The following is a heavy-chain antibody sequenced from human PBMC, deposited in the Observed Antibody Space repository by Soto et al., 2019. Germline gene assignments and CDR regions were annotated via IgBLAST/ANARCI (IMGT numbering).Heavy chain of an antibody. CDR2: IYFNENN. D-gene: IGHD3-10*01. CDR3: ARQITMVRGIDF. V-gene: IGHV4-31*03. J-gene: IGHJ4*02. Sequence: QVQLLESGPGLVKASQTLSLTCSISGGSISSGGSYWSWVRQRPGQGLEWIGYIYFNENNYYNPSLKTRVTISAGTSKSQFSLRLSSVPAADAAVYYCARQITMVRGIDFWGPGISVSVSS. CDR1: GGSISSGGSY.